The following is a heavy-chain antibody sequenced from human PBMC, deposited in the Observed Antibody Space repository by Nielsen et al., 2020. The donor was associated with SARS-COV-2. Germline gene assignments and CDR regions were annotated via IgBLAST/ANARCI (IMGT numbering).Heavy chain of an antibody. V-gene: IGHV3-33*01. CDR1: GFTFSSYG. Sequence: GESLKISCAASGFTFSSYGMHWVRQAPGKGLEWVAVIWYDGSNKYYADSVKGRFTISRDNSKNTLYLQMNSLRAEDTAVYYCARGPHYSNYVGDYYMDVWGKGTTVTVSS. J-gene: IGHJ6*03. D-gene: IGHD4-11*01. CDR3: ARGPHYSNYVGDYYMDV. CDR2: IWYDGSNK.